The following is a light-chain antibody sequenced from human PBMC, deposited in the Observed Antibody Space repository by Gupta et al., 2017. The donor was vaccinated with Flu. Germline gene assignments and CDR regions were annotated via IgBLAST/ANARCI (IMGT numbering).Light chain of an antibody. Sequence: QSVLTQPPSVSGTPGQRVTISCSGGTSNVGNNYVYWYRQFPGAAPKLLIFRSNQRPSGVSDRFSGSKSGTSASLAISGLRSEDEADYYCAAWDDSRNGVVFGGGTKLTVL. J-gene: IGLJ2*01. CDR1: TSNVGNNY. CDR3: AAWDDSRNGVV. CDR2: RSN. V-gene: IGLV1-47*01.